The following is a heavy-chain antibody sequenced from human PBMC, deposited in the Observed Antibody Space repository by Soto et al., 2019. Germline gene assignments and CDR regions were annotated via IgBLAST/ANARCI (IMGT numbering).Heavy chain of an antibody. CDR1: GFTFTSSA. Sequence: SVKVSCKASGFTFTSSAVQWVRQARGQRLEWLGWIDVSSGNTNYAQKFQERVTITKDMSTSTAYMELSRLTSEDTAVYYCAEERGYCSSASCYMYYYGMDVWGKGTTVTASS. CDR2: IDVSSGNT. V-gene: IGHV1-58*01. D-gene: IGHD2-2*02. J-gene: IGHJ6*04. CDR3: AEERGYCSSASCYMYYYGMDV.